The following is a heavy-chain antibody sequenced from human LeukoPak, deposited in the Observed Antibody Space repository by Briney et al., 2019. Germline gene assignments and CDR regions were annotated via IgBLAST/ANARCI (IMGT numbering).Heavy chain of an antibody. CDR2: MNPNSGNT. Sequence: ASVKVSCKASGYTFTSYDINWVRQATGQGLEWMGWMNPNSGNTGYAQKFQGRVTITRNTSISTAYMELSRLRSDDTAVYYCARRGSGSYYIYYFDYWGQGTLVTVSS. J-gene: IGHJ4*02. CDR1: GYTFTSYD. D-gene: IGHD3-10*01. V-gene: IGHV1-8*03. CDR3: ARRGSGSYYIYYFDY.